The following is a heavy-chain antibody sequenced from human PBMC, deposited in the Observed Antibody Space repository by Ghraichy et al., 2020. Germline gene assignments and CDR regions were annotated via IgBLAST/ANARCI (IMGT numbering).Heavy chain of an antibody. V-gene: IGHV1-18*01. CDR1: GYTFTSYG. CDR2: ISAYNGNT. Sequence: ASVKVSCKASGYTFTSYGISWVRQAPGQGLEWMGWISAYNGNTNYAQKLQGRVTMTTDTSTSTAYMELRSLRSDDTAVYYCARDLWVAARMNQYYYYGMDVWGQGTTVTVSS. J-gene: IGHJ6*02. D-gene: IGHD6-6*01. CDR3: ARDLWVAARMNQYYYYGMDV.